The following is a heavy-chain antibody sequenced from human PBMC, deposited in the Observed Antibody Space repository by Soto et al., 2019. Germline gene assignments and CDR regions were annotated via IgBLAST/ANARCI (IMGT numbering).Heavy chain of an antibody. CDR2: INHSGST. Sequence: QVQLQQWGAGLLKPSETLSLTCAVYGGSFSGYYWSWIRQPPGKGLEWIGEINHSGSTNYNPSLKSRVTISVDTSKNQFSLKLSSVTAADTAVYYCARGHSSGWYGGLGYWGQGTLVTVSS. CDR3: ARGHSSGWYGGLGY. V-gene: IGHV4-34*01. J-gene: IGHJ4*02. D-gene: IGHD6-19*01. CDR1: GGSFSGYY.